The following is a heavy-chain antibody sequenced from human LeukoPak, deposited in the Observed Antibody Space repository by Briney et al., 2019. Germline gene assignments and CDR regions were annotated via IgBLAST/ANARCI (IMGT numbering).Heavy chain of an antibody. CDR1: GYTFTTRYY. V-gene: IGHV1-46*01. CDR2: INTSGGGT. CDR3: AKQLGYCSVGNCYFDY. Sequence: ASVKVSCKASGYTFTTRYYMQWVPQAPGQGLEWIGIINTSGGGTNYAQKFQGRVTMTRDTSTSTVYMELGGLTSEDTAVYYCAKQLGYCSVGNCYFDYWGQGTLVTVSS. J-gene: IGHJ4*02. D-gene: IGHD2-15*01.